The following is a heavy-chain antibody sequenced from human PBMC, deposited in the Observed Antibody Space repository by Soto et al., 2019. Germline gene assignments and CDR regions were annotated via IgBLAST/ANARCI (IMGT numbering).Heavy chain of an antibody. D-gene: IGHD3-22*01. CDR2: MNPNSGNT. V-gene: IGHV1-8*01. CDR1: GYTFTSYD. Sequence: QVQLVQSGAEVKKPGASVKVSCKASGYTFTSYDINWVRQATGQGLEWMGWMNPNSGNTGYAQKFQGRVTMTRNTSISTAYMELSSLRSEDTAVYYCVRSGYYDSSGYYSSGGFDPWGQGTLVTVSS. J-gene: IGHJ5*02. CDR3: VRSGYYDSSGYYSSGGFDP.